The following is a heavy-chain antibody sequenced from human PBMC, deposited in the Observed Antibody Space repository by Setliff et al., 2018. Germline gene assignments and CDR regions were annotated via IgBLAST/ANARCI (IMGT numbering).Heavy chain of an antibody. J-gene: IGHJ6*04. V-gene: IGHV1-24*01. CDR2: FDPEDGET. D-gene: IGHD3-3*01. CDR1: GYTLTELS. CDR3: AGTYYNFWSALDYYYYGMDV. Sequence: ASVKVSCKVSGYTLTELSMHWVRQAPGKGLEWMGGFDPEDGETIYAQKFQGRVTMTEDTSTDTAYMELSSLRSEDTAVYYCAGTYYNFWSALDYYYYGMDVWGKGTTVTVSS.